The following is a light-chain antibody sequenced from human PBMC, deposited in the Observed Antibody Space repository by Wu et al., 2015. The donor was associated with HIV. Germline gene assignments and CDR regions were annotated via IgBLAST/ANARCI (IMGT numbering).Light chain of an antibody. J-gene: IGKJ4*01. V-gene: IGKV1-33*01. CDR3: QHYDTLALN. Sequence: DIQMTQSPSSLAASIGDRVTITCQASQDINNYLNWYQHKPEKAPKLLIYDASNLEAGVPSRFSGSGSATDFTFTISSLQPEDIATYYCQHYDTLALNFGGGTKVEIK. CDR2: DAS. CDR1: QDINNY.